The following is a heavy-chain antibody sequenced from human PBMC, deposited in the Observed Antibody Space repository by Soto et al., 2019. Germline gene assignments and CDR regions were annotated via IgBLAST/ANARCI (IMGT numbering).Heavy chain of an antibody. CDR2: IYHSGTT. CDR3: ARASYCISTFCYVSYSYGMDV. J-gene: IGHJ6*02. V-gene: IGHV4-4*02. D-gene: IGHD2-2*01. Sequence: SETLSLTCAVSGGSISSSNWWSWVRQPPGKGLEWIGEIYHSGTTNHNPSLKSRVTISVDKSKNQFSLKLSSVTAADTAVYYCARASYCISTFCYVSYSYGMDVWLQGTTVTGS. CDR1: GGSISSSNW.